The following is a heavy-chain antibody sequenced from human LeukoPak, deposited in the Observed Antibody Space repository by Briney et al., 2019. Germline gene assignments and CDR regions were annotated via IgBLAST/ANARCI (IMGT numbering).Heavy chain of an antibody. V-gene: IGHV3-21*01. Sequence: GGSLRLSCTVSGITFRTSSFNWVRQVPGKGLEWVSSISSSGTYMYYSDSVEGRFTISRDNAKNSVFLQMDSLRAEDTAVHFCARELGNADTYGNVPLGHWGQGTLVIVSS. CDR1: GITFRTSS. D-gene: IGHD1-26*01. CDR2: ISSSGTYM. J-gene: IGHJ4*02. CDR3: ARELGNADTYGNVPLGH.